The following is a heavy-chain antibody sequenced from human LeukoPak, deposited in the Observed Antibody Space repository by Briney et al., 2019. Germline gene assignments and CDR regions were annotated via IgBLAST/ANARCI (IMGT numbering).Heavy chain of an antibody. V-gene: IGHV3-21*01. D-gene: IGHD3-22*01. CDR1: GFTFSSYS. CDR2: ISSSSSYI. J-gene: IGHJ6*04. CDR3: AGPVIRTYYYYGMDV. Sequence: GGSLRLSCAASGFTFSSYSMNWVRQAPGKGLEWVSSISSSSSYIYYADSVKGRFTISRDNAKNSLYLQMNCLRAEDTAVYYCAGPVIRTYYYYGMDVWGKGTTVTVSS.